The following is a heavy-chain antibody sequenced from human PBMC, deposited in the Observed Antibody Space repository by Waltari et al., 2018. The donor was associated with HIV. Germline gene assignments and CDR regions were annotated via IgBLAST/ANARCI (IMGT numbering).Heavy chain of an antibody. J-gene: IGHJ1*01. V-gene: IGHV3-9*01. Sequence: EVQLVESGGGLVQPGRSLRLSCEASGFTFDDYAMHWVRQDTGQGMEWVSGVNWNSDSIGDADSVKGRFTISRDNAKNSLYLQMNSLRLEDTAFYYCAKDGRDWVYVEHWGQGTLVTVSS. CDR3: AKDGRDWVYVEH. CDR2: VNWNSDSI. D-gene: IGHD2-8*01. CDR1: GFTFDDYA.